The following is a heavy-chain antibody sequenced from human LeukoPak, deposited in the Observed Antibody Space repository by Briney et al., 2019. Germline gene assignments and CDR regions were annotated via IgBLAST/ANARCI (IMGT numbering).Heavy chain of an antibody. CDR2: IYPGDSDT. Sequence: GEALEISCQGSGYIFTRYWIGWVRQVPGKGLEWMGIIYPGDSDTRYSPSFQGQDTISADKSISTAYLQWSSLKASDTAMYFCAVSFWSGSSRFDYWGQGTLVTVSS. V-gene: IGHV5-51*01. J-gene: IGHJ4*02. CDR3: AVSFWSGSSRFDY. D-gene: IGHD3-3*01. CDR1: GYIFTRYW.